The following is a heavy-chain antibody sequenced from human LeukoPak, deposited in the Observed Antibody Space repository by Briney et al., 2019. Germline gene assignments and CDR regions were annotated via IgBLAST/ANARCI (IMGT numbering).Heavy chain of an antibody. CDR2: ISSSSSYI. Sequence: GGSLRLSCAASGFTFSSYAMSWVRQAPGKGLEWVSSISSSSSYIYYADSVKGRFTISRDNAKNSLYLQMNSLRAEDTAVYYCARDGEDWGFPVDPWGQGTLVTVSS. CDR1: GFTFSSYA. J-gene: IGHJ5*02. CDR3: ARDGEDWGFPVDP. D-gene: IGHD3/OR15-3a*01. V-gene: IGHV3-21*01.